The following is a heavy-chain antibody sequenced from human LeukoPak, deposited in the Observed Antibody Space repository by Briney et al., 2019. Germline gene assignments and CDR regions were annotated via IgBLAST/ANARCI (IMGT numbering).Heavy chain of an antibody. V-gene: IGHV3-20*04. CDR3: ARAPAAIIVSDYDFWSGYHWRHSYYFDY. CDR2: INWNGGST. J-gene: IGHJ4*02. CDR1: GFTFDDYG. D-gene: IGHD3-3*01. Sequence: GVLRLSCAASGFTFDDYGMSWVRQAPGKGLEWVSGINWNGGSTGYAGSVKGRLTISRHNAKDSLYVQMNSLRAEDTALYYCARAPAAIIVSDYDFWSGYHWRHSYYFDYWGQGTLVTVSS.